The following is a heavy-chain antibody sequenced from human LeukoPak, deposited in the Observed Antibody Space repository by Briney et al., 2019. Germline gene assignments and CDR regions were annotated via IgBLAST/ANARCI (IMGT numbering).Heavy chain of an antibody. CDR2: IWYDGSNK. J-gene: IGHJ4*02. V-gene: IGHV3-33*01. D-gene: IGHD6-13*01. Sequence: GGSLRLSCAASGFTLSSYGMHCVRQAPGKGLEGVTVIWYDGSNKSYADSVKGRFTISRDNSKNTLYLQMNSLRAEDTAVYYFVRSSMAAAGPFDYWGQGILVTVPS. CDR1: GFTLSSYG. CDR3: VRSSMAAAGPFDY.